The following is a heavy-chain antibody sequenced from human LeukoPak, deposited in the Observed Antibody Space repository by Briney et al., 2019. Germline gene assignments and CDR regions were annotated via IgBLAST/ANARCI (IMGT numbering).Heavy chain of an antibody. CDR2: IYYSGST. CDR3: ARGPYANYFDY. J-gene: IGHJ4*02. D-gene: IGHD2-2*01. Sequence: SETLSLTCTVSGGSISSYYWSWIRQPPGKGLEWIGYIYYSGSTNYNPSLKSRVTISVDTSKNQLSLKLSSVTAADTAVYYCARGPYANYFDYWGQGTLVTVSS. CDR1: GGSISSYY. V-gene: IGHV4-59*01.